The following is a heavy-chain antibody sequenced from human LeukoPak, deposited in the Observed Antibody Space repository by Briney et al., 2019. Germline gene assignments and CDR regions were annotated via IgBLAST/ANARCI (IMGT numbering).Heavy chain of an antibody. J-gene: IGHJ4*02. CDR1: GFTFSSYG. CDR2: ISSSSGNT. V-gene: IGHV1-18*01. Sequence: ASVKVSCKASGFTFSSYGISWVRQAPGQGLEWMGWISSSSGNTNYAQKFQGRVTMTTDKSTSTAYMELRSLRSDDTAVYYCAREHPHFGELWNDYWGQGTPVTVSS. CDR3: AREHPHFGELWNDY. D-gene: IGHD3-10*01.